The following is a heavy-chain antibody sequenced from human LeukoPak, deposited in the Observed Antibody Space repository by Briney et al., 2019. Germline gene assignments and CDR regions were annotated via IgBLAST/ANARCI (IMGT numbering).Heavy chain of an antibody. CDR1: GGSFSGYY. CDR3: ARGLGYSSSWRTDY. Sequence: SETLSLTCAVYGGSFSGYYWSWIRQPPGKGLEWIGEINHSGSTNYNPSLKSRLTISVDTSKNQFCLKLSSVTAADTAVYYCARGLGYSSSWRTDYWGQGTLVTVSS. J-gene: IGHJ4*02. D-gene: IGHD6-13*01. V-gene: IGHV4-34*01. CDR2: INHSGST.